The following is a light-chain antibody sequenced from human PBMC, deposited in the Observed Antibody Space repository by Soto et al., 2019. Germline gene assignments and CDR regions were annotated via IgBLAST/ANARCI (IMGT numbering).Light chain of an antibody. CDR1: QSISNW. J-gene: IGKJ1*01. V-gene: IGKV1-5*03. CDR2: KAS. Sequence: DIQMTQSPSTVSASVGDRVTITCRASQSISNWLAWYQQKPGKAPKLLIYKASSLESGVPSRFSGSGSGTEFTLTISSLQPDDFATYYCQQYNTWTFGQWTKVEI. CDR3: QQYNTWT.